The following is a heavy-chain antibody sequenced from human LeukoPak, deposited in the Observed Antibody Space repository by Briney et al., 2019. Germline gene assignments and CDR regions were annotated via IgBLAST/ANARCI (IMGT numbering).Heavy chain of an antibody. D-gene: IGHD2-2*02. CDR2: INPNSGGT. CDR1: GYTFSDYY. CDR3: ARGRQLLLYEPLGY. J-gene: IGHJ4*02. Sequence: ASVKVSCKASGYTFSDYYMHWARQAPGQGLEWMGWINPNSGGTNYAQKFQGRVTMTRDTSISTAYMELSRLRSDDTAVYYCARGRQLLLYEPLGYWGQGTLVTVSS. V-gene: IGHV1-2*02.